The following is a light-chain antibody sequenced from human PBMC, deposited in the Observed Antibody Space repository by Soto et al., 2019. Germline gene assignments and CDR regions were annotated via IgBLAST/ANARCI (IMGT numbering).Light chain of an antibody. V-gene: IGKV3-11*01. J-gene: IGKJ4*01. Sequence: EIVLTQSPATLSLSPGERATLSCRASQSVSSYLAWYQQKPGQAPRLLIYDASNRATGIPARFSGSESGTDFTLTISSLEPEDFAVYYCQQRSKWPLPFGGGTKVEIK. CDR3: QQRSKWPLP. CDR2: DAS. CDR1: QSVSSY.